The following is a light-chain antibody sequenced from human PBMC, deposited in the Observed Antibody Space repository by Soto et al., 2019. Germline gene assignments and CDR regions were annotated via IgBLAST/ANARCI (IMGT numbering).Light chain of an antibody. CDR3: SSYTNINTRACV. CDR1: SSDVGGYGY. Sequence: QSALTQPAAVSGSPGQSITISCTGTSSDVGGYGYLSWYQQHPGKAPKLMIYEVSNRPSGLSNRFSGSKSGNTASLTISGLQAEDEAEYYCSSYTNINTRACVFGTGTKVTVL. J-gene: IGLJ1*01. CDR2: EVS. V-gene: IGLV2-14*01.